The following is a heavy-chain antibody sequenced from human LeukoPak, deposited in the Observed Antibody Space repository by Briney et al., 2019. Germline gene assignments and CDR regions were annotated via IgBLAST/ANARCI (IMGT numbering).Heavy chain of an antibody. CDR1: GGSISSYY. CDR3: ARVCQQLVRRYYYYYGMDV. D-gene: IGHD6-13*01. CDR2: IYISGST. J-gene: IGHJ6*02. Sequence: PSETLSLTCTVSGGSISSYYWSWIRQPAGKGLEWIGRIYISGSTSYNPSLKSRVTMSVDTSKNQFSLNLSSVTAADTAVYYCARVCQQLVRRYYYYYGMDVWGQGTTVTVSS. V-gene: IGHV4-4*07.